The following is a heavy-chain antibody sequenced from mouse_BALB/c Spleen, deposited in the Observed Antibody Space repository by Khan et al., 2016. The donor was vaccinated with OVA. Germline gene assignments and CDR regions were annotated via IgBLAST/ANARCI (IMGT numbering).Heavy chain of an antibody. J-gene: IGHJ3*01. CDR1: GFTFSAYG. Sequence: DVQLVESGGDLVKPGGSLRLSCAASGFTFSAYGMSWVRQTPDKRLEWVATINSDGYYTYYPDTVKGRFTIPRNNAENTLYLQMSSLKSEDTAIYYCASHLTGSFAYWGQGTLVTVSA. D-gene: IGHD4-1*01. V-gene: IGHV5-6*01. CDR3: ASHLTGSFAY. CDR2: INSDGYYT.